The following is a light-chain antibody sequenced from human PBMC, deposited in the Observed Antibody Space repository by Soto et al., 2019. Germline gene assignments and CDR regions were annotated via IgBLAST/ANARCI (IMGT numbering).Light chain of an antibody. V-gene: IGKV3D-20*02. J-gene: IGKJ2*01. Sequence: EIVLTQSPGTLSLSPGERATLSRRASQSVSSSYLAWYQQKPGQAPRLLIYGASNRATDIPARFSGSGSGTDFTLTISSLEPEDFAVYYCQQRTNWPPTFGQGTKVDI. CDR1: QSVSSSY. CDR2: GAS. CDR3: QQRTNWPPT.